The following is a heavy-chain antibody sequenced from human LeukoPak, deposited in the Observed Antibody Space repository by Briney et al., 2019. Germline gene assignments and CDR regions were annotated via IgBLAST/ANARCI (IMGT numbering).Heavy chain of an antibody. V-gene: IGHV3-74*01. J-gene: IGHJ6*02. Sequence: GGYLRLSCAASGFTFSSYWMHWVRQAPGKGLVWVSRLISDGSSASYADSVKGRFTISRDNTKNTLYLQMNSLGAEDTAVYYCVRDSRYCPDVWGQGTTVTVSS. CDR1: GFTFSSYW. CDR3: VRDSRYCPDV. D-gene: IGHD2-8*02. CDR2: LISDGSSA.